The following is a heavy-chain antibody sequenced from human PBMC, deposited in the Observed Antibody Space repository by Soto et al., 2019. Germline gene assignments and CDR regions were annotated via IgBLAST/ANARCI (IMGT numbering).Heavy chain of an antibody. D-gene: IGHD3-22*01. Sequence: NPSETLSLTCTVSGGSISSYYWSWIRQPPGKGLEWIGYIYYSGSTNYNPSLKSRVTISVDTSKNQFSLKLSSVTAADTAVYYCARDFGYYDSSGYYLFGYWGQGTLVTVSS. CDR3: ARDFGYYDSSGYYLFGY. CDR2: IYYSGST. V-gene: IGHV4-59*01. CDR1: GGSISSYY. J-gene: IGHJ4*02.